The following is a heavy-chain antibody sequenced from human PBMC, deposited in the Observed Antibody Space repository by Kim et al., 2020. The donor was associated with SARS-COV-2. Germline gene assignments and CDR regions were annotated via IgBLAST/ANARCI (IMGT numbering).Heavy chain of an antibody. CDR3: AAGPNYYDGSGYRPFDY. V-gene: IGHV1-24*01. Sequence: ASVKVSCKVSGFTLYDSSLHWVRQASGRGLEWMGGFDPEDGETIYAQRFEDRDTMTEDSSTATAYMQLRSLRSEDTAVYYCAAGPNYYDGSGYRPFDYWG. CDR2: FDPEDGET. J-gene: IGHJ4*01. D-gene: IGHD3-22*01. CDR1: GFTLYDSS.